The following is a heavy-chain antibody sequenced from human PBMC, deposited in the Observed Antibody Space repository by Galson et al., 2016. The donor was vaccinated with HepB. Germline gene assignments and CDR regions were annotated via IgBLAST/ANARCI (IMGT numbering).Heavy chain of an antibody. CDR1: GGFISSNNYH. V-gene: IGHV4-39*01. D-gene: IGHD3-16*01. CDR3: AKWVSFGHSDV. J-gene: IGHJ6*04. CDR2: ITYGGST. Sequence: SETLSLTCNVSGGFISSNNYHWGWVRQPPGKGLEWIGNITYGGSTLYNPSLEGRVTISLDASNNQFSLQVNSASATDTAVYFCAKWVSFGHSDVWGKGTTVTVSS.